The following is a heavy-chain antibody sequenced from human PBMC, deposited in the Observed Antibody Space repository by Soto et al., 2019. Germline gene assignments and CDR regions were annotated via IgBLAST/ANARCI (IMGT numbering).Heavy chain of an antibody. J-gene: IGHJ4*02. V-gene: IGHV1-46*01. CDR1: GYTFTSNY. CDR3: ARDSTLAY. CDR2: TNPSGGGT. Sequence: ASVKVSCKASGYTFTSNYMHWVRQAPGQGLEWMGITNPSGGGTSYAQKFQARVTMTTDTSTSTVYMELSSLRSEDTAMYYCARDSTLAYWGQGTLVTVSS.